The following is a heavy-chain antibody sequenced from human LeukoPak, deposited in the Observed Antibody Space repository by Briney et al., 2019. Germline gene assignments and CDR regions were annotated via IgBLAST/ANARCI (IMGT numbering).Heavy chain of an antibody. D-gene: IGHD5-24*01. V-gene: IGHV1-69*05. Sequence: SSVKVSCKASGGTFSSYAISWVRQASEQGLEWMGGIIPIFGTANYAQKFQGRVTITTDESTSTAYMELSSLRSEDTAVYYRARGFEGDGYTYNWFDPWGQGTLVTVSS. CDR3: ARGFEGDGYTYNWFDP. J-gene: IGHJ5*02. CDR1: GGTFSSYA. CDR2: IIPIFGTA.